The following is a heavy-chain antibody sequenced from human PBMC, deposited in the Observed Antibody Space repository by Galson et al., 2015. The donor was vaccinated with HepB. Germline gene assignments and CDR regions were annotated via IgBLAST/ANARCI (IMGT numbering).Heavy chain of an antibody. CDR2: INGDGSVT. CDR3: MRGGVQGSNDY. Sequence: SLRLSCAASGFTFRSFWMLWVRQAPGKGLVWVSRINGDGSVTVYADSVKGRFTISRDNTKNTLYLQMNSLRAEDAAVYYCMRGGVQGSNDYWGPGTLVTVSS. CDR1: GFTFRSFW. J-gene: IGHJ4*02. D-gene: IGHD1-26*01. V-gene: IGHV3-74*01.